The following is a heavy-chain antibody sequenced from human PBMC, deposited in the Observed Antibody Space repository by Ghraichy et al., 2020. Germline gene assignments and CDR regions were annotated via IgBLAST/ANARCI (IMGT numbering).Heavy chain of an antibody. CDR2: IYYSGST. V-gene: IGHV4-59*01. Sequence: ESLNISCTVSGGSISSYYWSWIRQPPGKGLEWIGYIYYSGSTNYNPSLKSRVTISVDTSKNQFSLKLSSVTAAYTAGYYCARDARVTMVRVSGGMDVWGQGTTVTVSS. CDR3: ARDARVTMVRVSGGMDV. CDR1: GGSISSYY. J-gene: IGHJ6*02. D-gene: IGHD3-10*01.